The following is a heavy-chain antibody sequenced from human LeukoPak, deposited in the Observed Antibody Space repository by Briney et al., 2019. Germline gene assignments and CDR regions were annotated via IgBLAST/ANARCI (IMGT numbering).Heavy chain of an antibody. J-gene: IGHJ4*02. D-gene: IGHD3-10*01. Sequence: SETLSLTCTVSGYSISSGYYWGWIRQPPGKGLEWIGSIYHSGSTYYNPSLKSRVTISVDTSKNQFSLKLSPVTAADTAIYYCAREYGSGSYDTRWGQGTLVTVSS. CDR3: AREYGSGSYDTR. CDR1: GYSISSGYY. V-gene: IGHV4-38-2*02. CDR2: IYHSGST.